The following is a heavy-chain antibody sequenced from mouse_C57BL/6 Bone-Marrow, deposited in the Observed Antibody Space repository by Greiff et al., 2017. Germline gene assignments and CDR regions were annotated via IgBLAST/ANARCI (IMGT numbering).Heavy chain of an antibody. CDR3: ARSLRGGSSYVRWYFDV. CDR1: GYTFTGYW. V-gene: IGHV1-9*01. J-gene: IGHJ1*03. D-gene: IGHD1-1*01. CDR2: ILPGSGST. Sequence: QVQLQQSGAELMKPGASVKLSCKATGYTFTGYWIEWVKQRPGHGLEWIGEILPGSGSTNYNEKFKGKATFTADTSSNTAYMQLSGLTTEDSAIYYGARSLRGGSSYVRWYFDVWGTGTTVTVSS.